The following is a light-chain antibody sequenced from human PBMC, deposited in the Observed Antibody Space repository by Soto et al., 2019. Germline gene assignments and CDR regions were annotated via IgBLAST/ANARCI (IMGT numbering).Light chain of an antibody. CDR3: QQYAGSPLT. J-gene: IGKJ3*01. Sequence: EIVLTQSPGTLSLSPGERATLSCRASQSVSSSSLAWYQQRPGQAPRLLIYGTSSRATGIPDRFSGSGSGTDFTLTINRLEPEDFAVYYCQQYAGSPLTFGPGTKVDIK. V-gene: IGKV3-20*01. CDR1: QSVSSSS. CDR2: GTS.